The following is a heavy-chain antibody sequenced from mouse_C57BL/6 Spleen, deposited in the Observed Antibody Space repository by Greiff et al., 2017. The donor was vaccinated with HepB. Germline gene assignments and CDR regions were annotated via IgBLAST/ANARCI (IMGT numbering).Heavy chain of an antibody. CDR3: ARERGILFDY. Sequence: EVQLQQSGPVLVKPGASVKMSCKASGYTFTDYYMNWVKQSHGKSLEWIGVINPYNGGTSYNQKFKGKATLTVDKSSSTAYMELNSLTSEDSAVYYCARERGILFDYWGQGTTLTVSS. J-gene: IGHJ2*01. CDR2: INPYNGGT. V-gene: IGHV1-19*01. CDR1: GYTFTDYY.